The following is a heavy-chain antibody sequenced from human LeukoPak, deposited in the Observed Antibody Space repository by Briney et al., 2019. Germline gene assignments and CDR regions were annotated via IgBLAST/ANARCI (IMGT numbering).Heavy chain of an antibody. CDR3: ARSLGTDSGMDV. Sequence: SETLSLTCTVAGGSITSYCWSWIRQPPGKGLEWIGDICYSASTNYNPSLKSRVTISADTSKNQFSLKLTALTAADTAVYYCARSLGTDSGMDVWGQGTTVTVSS. CDR2: ICYSAST. V-gene: IGHV4-59*01. J-gene: IGHJ6*02. D-gene: IGHD6-13*01. CDR1: GGSITSYC.